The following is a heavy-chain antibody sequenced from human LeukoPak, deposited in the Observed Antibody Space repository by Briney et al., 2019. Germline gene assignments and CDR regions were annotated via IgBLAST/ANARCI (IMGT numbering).Heavy chain of an antibody. CDR3: ARDREDEGAFDI. Sequence: GGSLRLSCAASGFTFSSYSMNWVRQAPGKGLEWVSSISSSSSYIYYADSVKGRFTISRDNAKNSLYLQMNSLRAEDTAVYYCARDREDEGAFDIWGQGTMVTVSS. D-gene: IGHD2-15*01. V-gene: IGHV3-21*01. J-gene: IGHJ3*02. CDR1: GFTFSSYS. CDR2: ISSSSSYI.